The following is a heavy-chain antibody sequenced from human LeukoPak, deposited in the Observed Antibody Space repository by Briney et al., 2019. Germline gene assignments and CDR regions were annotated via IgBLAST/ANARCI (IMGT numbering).Heavy chain of an antibody. Sequence: GGSLRLSCAASGFTFSSYGMHWVRQAPGKGLEWVAVTWYDGSNKYYADSVKGRFTISRDNSKNTLYLQMNSLRAEDTAVYYCARDREAATTVTTYYFDYWGQGTLVTVSS. J-gene: IGHJ4*02. CDR1: GFTFSSYG. D-gene: IGHD4-17*01. CDR2: TWYDGSNK. V-gene: IGHV3-33*01. CDR3: ARDREAATTVTTYYFDY.